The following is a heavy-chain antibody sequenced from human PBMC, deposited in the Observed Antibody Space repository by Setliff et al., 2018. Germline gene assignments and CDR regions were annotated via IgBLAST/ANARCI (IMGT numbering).Heavy chain of an antibody. D-gene: IGHD2-15*01. CDR2: VRFDGTYK. J-gene: IGHJ1*01. CDR3: AKGDTPLSVFLISG. CDR1: GFVFGTYG. V-gene: IGHV3-30*02. Sequence: GGSLRLSCAASGFVFGTYGMHWVRQAPGKGLDWVASVRFDGTYKVYADSVKGRFTISRDNSENTLFLQMTSLRPEDTGIYYCAKGDTPLSVFLISGWGQGTRVTVSS.